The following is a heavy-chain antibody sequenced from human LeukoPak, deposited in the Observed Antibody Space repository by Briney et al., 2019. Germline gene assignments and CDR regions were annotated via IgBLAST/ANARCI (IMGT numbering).Heavy chain of an antibody. D-gene: IGHD3-10*02. J-gene: IGHJ6*04. CDR2: ISSSGSTI. V-gene: IGHV3-48*04. Sequence: LTGGSLRLSCAASGFTFSGYNMNWVRQAPGKGLEWVSYISSSGSTIYYADSVKGRFTISRDNAKNSLYLQMNSLRAEDTAVYYCAELGITMIGGVWGKGTTVTISS. CDR1: GFTFSGYN. CDR3: AELGITMIGGV.